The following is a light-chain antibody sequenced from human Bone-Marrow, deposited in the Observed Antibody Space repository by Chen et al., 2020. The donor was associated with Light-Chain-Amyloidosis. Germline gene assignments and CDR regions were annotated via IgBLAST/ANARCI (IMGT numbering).Light chain of an antibody. Sequence: SYVLTQPSSVSVAPGQTATIACGGNNIGSTSVHWYQQTPGQAPLLVVYDDSDRPSGIPERLSGANAGNTANLTLSRVEARDEAVYSCQVWDRSSDRPVFGGGAKLTVL. CDR1: NIGSTS. J-gene: IGLJ3*02. CDR3: QVWDRSSDRPV. V-gene: IGLV3-21*02. CDR2: DDS.